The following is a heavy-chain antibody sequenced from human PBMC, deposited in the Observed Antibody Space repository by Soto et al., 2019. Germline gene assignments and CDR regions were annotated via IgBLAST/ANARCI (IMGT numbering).Heavy chain of an antibody. CDR1: GFTFSSYW. CDR2: IKQDGSEK. D-gene: IGHD2-2*01. CDR3: ARDPSIVLVPAATYYYYYYGMDV. V-gene: IGHV3-7*01. J-gene: IGHJ6*02. Sequence: EVQLVESGGGLVQPGGSLRLCCAASGFTFSSYWMSWVRQAPGKGLEWVANIKQDGSEKYYVDSVKGRFTISRDNAKNSLYLQMNSLRAEDTAVYYCARDPSIVLVPAATYYYYYYGMDVWGQGTTVTVSS.